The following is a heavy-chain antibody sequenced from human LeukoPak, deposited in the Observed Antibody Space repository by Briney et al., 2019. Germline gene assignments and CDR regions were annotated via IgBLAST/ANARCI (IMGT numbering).Heavy chain of an antibody. J-gene: IGHJ3*02. CDR1: GGSISSSSYY. CDR2: IYYSGST. CDR3: ARLPYCSSTSCYIFSNAFDI. Sequence: PSETLSLTCTVSGGSISSSSYYWGWIRQPPGKGLEWIGSIYYSGSTYYNPSLKSRVTISVDTSENQFSLKLSSVTAADTAVYYCARLPYCSSTSCYIFSNAFDIWGQGTMVTVSS. D-gene: IGHD2-2*02. V-gene: IGHV4-39*01.